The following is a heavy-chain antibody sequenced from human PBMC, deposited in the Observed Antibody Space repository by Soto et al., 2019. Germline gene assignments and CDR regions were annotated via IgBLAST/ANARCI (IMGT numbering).Heavy chain of an antibody. V-gene: IGHV1-69*13. CDR2: IIPIFGTA. Sequence: ASVKVSCKASGGTFSSYAISWVRQAPGQGLEWMGGIIPIFGTANYAQKFQGRVTITADESTSTAYMELSSLRSEDTAVYYCARDDLNFNNNYYYYGMDVWGQGTTVTVSS. J-gene: IGHJ6*02. CDR1: GGTFSSYA. CDR3: ARDDLNFNNNYYYYGMDV. D-gene: IGHD1-7*01.